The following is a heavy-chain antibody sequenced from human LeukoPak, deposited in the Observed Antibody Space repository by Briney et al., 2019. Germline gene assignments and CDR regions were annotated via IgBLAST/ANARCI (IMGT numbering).Heavy chain of an antibody. D-gene: IGHD3-3*01. CDR3: WKGRIFGAPWGMDV. CDR1: GFTFSGYG. CDR2: ISSDGNTK. Sequence: PGGSLRLSCGASGFTFSGYGIHWVRRDPGKGLDWVAVISSDGNTKYYADSVKGRFTISRDNSQNTLYLQMNSLTAENTGVYYWWKGRIFGAPWGMDVRGQVTTVTVSS. J-gene: IGHJ6*02. V-gene: IGHV3-30*18.